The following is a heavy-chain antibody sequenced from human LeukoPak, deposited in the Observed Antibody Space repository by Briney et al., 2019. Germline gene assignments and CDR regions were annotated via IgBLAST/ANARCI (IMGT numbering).Heavy chain of an antibody. CDR2: IRSKANSYAT. CDR1: GFTFSGAA. Sequence: GGSLRLSCAASGFTFSGAAMHWVRQAPGKGLEWGGRIRSKANSYATAFAASVKGRFTISRDESKNTAYLQMNSLKTEDTAVYYCTSIVGANRGGDYWGQGTLVTVSS. CDR3: TSIVGANRGGDY. D-gene: IGHD1-26*01. V-gene: IGHV3-73*01. J-gene: IGHJ4*02.